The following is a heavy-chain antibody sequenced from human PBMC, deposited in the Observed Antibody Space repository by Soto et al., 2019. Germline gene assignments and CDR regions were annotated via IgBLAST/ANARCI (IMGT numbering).Heavy chain of an antibody. CDR1: GGTFSSYT. D-gene: IGHD4-17*01. V-gene: IGHV1-69*02. CDR3: ARGGGRTTVTRTLTYYGMDV. Sequence: QVQLVQSGAEVKKPGSSVKVSCKASGGTFSSYTISWVRQAPGQGLEWMGRIIPILGIANYAQKFQGRVTITADKSTSTAYMELSSLRSEDTAVYYCARGGGRTTVTRTLTYYGMDVWGQGTTVTVSS. CDR2: IIPILGIA. J-gene: IGHJ6*02.